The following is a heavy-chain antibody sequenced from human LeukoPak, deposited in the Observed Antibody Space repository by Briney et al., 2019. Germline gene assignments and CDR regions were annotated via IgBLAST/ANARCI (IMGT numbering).Heavy chain of an antibody. D-gene: IGHD3-10*02. Sequence: PSETLSLTCTVSGGSISTYYWSWIRQPPGKGLEWIGYIYYTGSTSYNPSLKSRVTMSLDASKNQFSLELNSVTPADTALYYCARDSVLSTMYRWFDPWGQGTLVTVSS. CDR1: GGSISTYY. CDR3: ARDSVLSTMYRWFDP. V-gene: IGHV4-59*01. CDR2: IYYTGST. J-gene: IGHJ5*02.